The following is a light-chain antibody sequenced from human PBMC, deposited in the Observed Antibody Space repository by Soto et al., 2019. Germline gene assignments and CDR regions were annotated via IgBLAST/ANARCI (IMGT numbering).Light chain of an antibody. J-gene: IGKJ2*01. CDR2: AAS. CDR1: QAISSW. CDR3: QQANSFPYT. Sequence: DIQMTQSPSSVSASGGDRVTITCRASQAISSWLAWYQQKPGKAPKLLIYAASTLQSGVPSRFSGSGSGTEFTLTISSPQPEDFATYYCQQANSFPYTFGQGTKLEIK. V-gene: IGKV1-12*01.